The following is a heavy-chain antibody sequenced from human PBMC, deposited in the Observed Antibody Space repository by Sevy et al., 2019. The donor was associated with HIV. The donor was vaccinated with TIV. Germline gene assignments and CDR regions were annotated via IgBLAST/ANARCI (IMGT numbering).Heavy chain of an antibody. Sequence: SETLSLTCAVYGGSFSGYYWSWIRQPPGKGLEWIGEINHSGSTNYNPPLKSRVTISVDTSKNQFSLKLSSVTAADTAVYYCAREWIATAGSYFFDYWGQGTLVTVSS. D-gene: IGHD6-13*01. J-gene: IGHJ4*02. CDR2: INHSGST. CDR3: AREWIATAGSYFFDY. CDR1: GGSFSGYY. V-gene: IGHV4-34*01.